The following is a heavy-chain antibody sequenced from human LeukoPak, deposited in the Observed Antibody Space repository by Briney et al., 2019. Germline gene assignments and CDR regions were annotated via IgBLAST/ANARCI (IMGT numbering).Heavy chain of an antibody. D-gene: IGHD1-7*01. J-gene: IGHJ6*02. CDR2: IYYSGST. CDR3: ARGAENYRYYYYYYGMDV. Sequence: PSQTLSLTCTVSGGSISSGGDYWSWIRQHPGKGLEWIGYIYYSGSTYYNPSLKSRVTISVDTSKNQFSLKLSSVTAADTAVYYCARGAENYRYYYYYYGMDVWGQGTTVTVSS. V-gene: IGHV4-31*03. CDR1: GGSISSGGDY.